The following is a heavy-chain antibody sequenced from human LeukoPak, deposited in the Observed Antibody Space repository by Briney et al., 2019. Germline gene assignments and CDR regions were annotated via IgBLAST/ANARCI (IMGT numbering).Heavy chain of an antibody. CDR3: AKEGEDYSNFHYYYGMDV. V-gene: IGHV3-23*01. CDR2: ISGSGGST. CDR1: GFTFSSYA. J-gene: IGHJ6*02. Sequence: GGSLRLSCAASGFTFSSYAMSWVRQAPGKGLEWVSAISGSGGSTYYADSVKGRFTISRDNSKNTLYPQMNSLRAEDTAVYYCAKEGEDYSNFHYYYGMDVWGQGTTVTVSS. D-gene: IGHD4-11*01.